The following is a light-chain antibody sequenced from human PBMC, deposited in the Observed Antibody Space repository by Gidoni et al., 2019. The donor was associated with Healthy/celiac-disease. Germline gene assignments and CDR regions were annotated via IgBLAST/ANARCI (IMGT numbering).Light chain of an antibody. J-gene: IGKJ3*01. Sequence: IQLTQSPSFLSASVGDRVTITCLASQGISSYLAWYQQNPGKAPKLLIYAASTLQSGVPSRFSGSGSGTEFTLTISSLQPEDFATYYCQQLNSYPGITFGPGTKVDIK. CDR3: QQLNSYPGIT. CDR2: AAS. CDR1: QGISSY. V-gene: IGKV1-9*01.